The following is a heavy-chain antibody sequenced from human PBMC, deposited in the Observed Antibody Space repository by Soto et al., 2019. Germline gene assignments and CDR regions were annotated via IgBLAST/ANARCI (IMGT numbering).Heavy chain of an antibody. V-gene: IGHV3-74*01. CDR1: GFTFSSYW. Sequence: PGGSLRLSCAASGFTFSSYWMHWVRQAPGKGLVWVSRINSDGSSTSYADSVKGRFTISRDISTNMVYLQMSSLTDEDTAVYYCAGAREPEYSSAIFFDIWGQGALVTVSS. CDR3: AGAREPEYSSAIFFDI. D-gene: IGHD5-18*01. CDR2: INSDGSST. J-gene: IGHJ4*02.